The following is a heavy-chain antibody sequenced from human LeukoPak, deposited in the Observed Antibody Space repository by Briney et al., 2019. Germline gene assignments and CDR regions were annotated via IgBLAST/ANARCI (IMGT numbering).Heavy chain of an antibody. CDR3: ARGPPTIFGVVTDSWYFDY. Sequence: SVKVSCKASGGTFSSYAISWVRQAPGQGLEWMGGIIPIFGTANYAQKFQGRVTMTEDTSTDTAYMELSSLRSEDTAVYYCARGPPTIFGVVTDSWYFDYWGQGTLVTVSS. V-gene: IGHV1-69*06. CDR2: IIPIFGTA. D-gene: IGHD3-3*01. CDR1: GGTFSSYA. J-gene: IGHJ4*02.